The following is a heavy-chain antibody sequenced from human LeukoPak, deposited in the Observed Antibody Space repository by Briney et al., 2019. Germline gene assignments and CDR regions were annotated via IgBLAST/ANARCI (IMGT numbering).Heavy chain of an antibody. CDR2: INPNSGGT. V-gene: IGHV1-2*04. D-gene: IGHD5-12*01. J-gene: IGHJ4*02. CDR1: GYTITGYY. CDR3: ARGGWYSGYVGVDY. Sequence: GASVKVSCKASGYTITGYYMHWVRQAPGQGLEWMGWINPNSGGTNYAQKFQGWVTMTRDTSISTAYMELSRLRSDDTAVYYCARGGWYSGYVGVDYWGEGTLVTVSS.